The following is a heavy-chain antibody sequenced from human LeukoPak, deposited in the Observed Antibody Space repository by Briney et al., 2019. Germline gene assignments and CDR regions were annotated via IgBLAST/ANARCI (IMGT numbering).Heavy chain of an antibody. J-gene: IGHJ4*02. D-gene: IGHD2-15*01. Sequence: GGSLRLSCAASGFTFSDYFMNWVRQAPGKGLEWVSSISRSSSYIYYADSMKGRFTISRDNAKNLLYLQMNSLRAEDTAVYYCARDLEVEGIGPTLWGQGTLVTVSS. CDR2: ISRSSSYI. V-gene: IGHV3-21*01. CDR1: GFTFSDYF. CDR3: ARDLEVEGIGPTL.